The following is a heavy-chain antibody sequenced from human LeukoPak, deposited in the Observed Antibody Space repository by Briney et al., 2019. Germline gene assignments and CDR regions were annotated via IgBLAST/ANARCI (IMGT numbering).Heavy chain of an antibody. Sequence: PSETLSLTCAVYGGSFSGYYWSWIRQPPGKGLGWIGEINHSGSTNYNPSLKSRVTISVDTSKNQFSLKLSSVTAADTAVYYCARGRSISYSSSWYKGAWFDPWGQGTLVTVSS. CDR3: ARGRSISYSSSWYKGAWFDP. V-gene: IGHV4-34*01. D-gene: IGHD6-13*01. CDR1: GGSFSGYY. J-gene: IGHJ5*02. CDR2: INHSGST.